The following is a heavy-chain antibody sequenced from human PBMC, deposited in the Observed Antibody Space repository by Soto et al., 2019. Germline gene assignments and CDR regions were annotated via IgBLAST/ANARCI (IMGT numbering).Heavy chain of an antibody. CDR1: GDSVSSNSAA. CDR3: ARGGAVAGWENWFDP. Sequence: SQTLSLTCAISGDSVSSNSAAWNWIRQSPSRGLEWLGRTYYRSKWYNDYAVSVKSRITINPDTSKNQFSLQLNSVTPEDTVVYYCARGGAVAGWENWFDPWGQGTLVTVSS. J-gene: IGHJ5*02. CDR2: TYYRSKWYN. D-gene: IGHD6-19*01. V-gene: IGHV6-1*01.